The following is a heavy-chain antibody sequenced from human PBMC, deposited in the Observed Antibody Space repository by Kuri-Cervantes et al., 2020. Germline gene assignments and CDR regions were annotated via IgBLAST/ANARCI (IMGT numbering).Heavy chain of an antibody. CDR2: IYHSGST. V-gene: IGHV4-39*07. CDR1: GGSISSYY. J-gene: IGHJ4*02. Sequence: SETLSLTCTVSGGSISSYYWSWIRQPPGKGLEWIGSIYHSGSTYYNPSLKRRVTISVDTSKNQFSLKLSSVTAADTAVYYYNLVGATTKIRTLDYWGQGTLVTVSS. D-gene: IGHD1-26*01. CDR3: NLVGATTKIRTLDY.